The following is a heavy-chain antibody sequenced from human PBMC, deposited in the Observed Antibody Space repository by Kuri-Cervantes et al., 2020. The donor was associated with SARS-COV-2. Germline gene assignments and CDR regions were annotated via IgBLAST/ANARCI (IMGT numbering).Heavy chain of an antibody. J-gene: IGHJ4*02. CDR2: INPDGSYT. D-gene: IGHD1-26*01. Sequence: GGSLRLSCAASGFTFSGHWIHWVRQAPGKGLVWVSRINPDGSYTNNADSVKGRFTISRDNSKNTLYLQMNSLRAEDTAVYYCAKDRIGGSYPKVPLCYWGQGTLVTVSS. CDR3: AKDRIGGSYPKVPLCY. V-gene: IGHV3-74*01. CDR1: GFTFSGHW.